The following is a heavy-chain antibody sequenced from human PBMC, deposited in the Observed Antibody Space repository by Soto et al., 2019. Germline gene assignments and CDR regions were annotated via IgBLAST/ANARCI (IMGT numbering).Heavy chain of an antibody. J-gene: IGHJ6*03. CDR3: ARDVLRFLGQRYYYYMDV. CDR1: GYTFTSYG. D-gene: IGHD3-3*01. CDR2: ISAYNGNT. V-gene: IGHV1-18*01. Sequence: QVQLVQSGAEVKKPGASVKVSCKASGYTFTSYGISWVRQAPGQGLEWIGCISAYNGNTNYAQKLQGRVTMTTDTSASTAYMELRSLRSYDTAVYHCARDVLRFLGQRYYYYMDVWGKGTTVTVSS.